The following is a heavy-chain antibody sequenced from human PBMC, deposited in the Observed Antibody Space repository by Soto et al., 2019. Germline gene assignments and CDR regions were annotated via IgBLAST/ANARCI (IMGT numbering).Heavy chain of an antibody. V-gene: IGHV3-23*01. D-gene: IGHD2-2*01. CDR3: AIRSNTPAAMKSPFDY. CDR1: GFTFSNYA. CDR2: ISDSGGST. Sequence: EVQVLDSGGGLVQPGGSLRLSCAASGFTFSNYAMSWVRQAPGKRLEWVSTISDSGGSTYYADSVKGRFTISRDNSKNTLYLQMNSLRAEDTAVYYCAIRSNTPAAMKSPFDYWGQGTLVTVSS. J-gene: IGHJ4*02.